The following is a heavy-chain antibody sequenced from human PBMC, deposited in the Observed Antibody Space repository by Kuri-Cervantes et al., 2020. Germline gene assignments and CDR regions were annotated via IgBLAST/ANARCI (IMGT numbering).Heavy chain of an antibody. J-gene: IGHJ6*02. CDR2: TFYSGTT. D-gene: IGHD2-21*02. V-gene: IGHV4-61*10. CDR3: ARELYCGGDCYSNYYYYYGMDV. Sequence: SETLSLTCSVSAGSISSGSYYWSWIRQPAGKGLEWIGSTFYSGTTDCNPSLKSRVTISVDTSKNQFSLKLSSVTAADTAVYYCARELYCGGDCYSNYYYYYGMDVWGQGTTVTVSS. CDR1: AGSISSGSYY.